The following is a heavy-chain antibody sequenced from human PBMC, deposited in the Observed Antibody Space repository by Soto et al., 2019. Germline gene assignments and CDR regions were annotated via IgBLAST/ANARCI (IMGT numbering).Heavy chain of an antibody. Sequence: GGSLRLSCAASGFTFSDYYMSWIRQAPGKGLEWVSYISSSSSYTNYADSVKGRFTISRDNAKNSLYLQMNSLRAEDTAVYYCARDVALAGSPDYFDYWGQGTLVTVSS. J-gene: IGHJ4*02. CDR3: ARDVALAGSPDYFDY. CDR1: GFTFSDYY. V-gene: IGHV3-11*05. D-gene: IGHD6-19*01. CDR2: ISSSSSYT.